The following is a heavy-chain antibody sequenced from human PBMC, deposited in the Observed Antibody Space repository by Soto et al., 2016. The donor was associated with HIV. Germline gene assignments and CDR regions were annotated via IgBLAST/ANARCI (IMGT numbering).Heavy chain of an antibody. Sequence: EVQLVEAGGGLVKPGRSLRLSCTASGFMFNSYSMNWVRQAPGKGLEWISYISSTSSTIYYADSVKGRFTISRDNAKNSLYLRMNGLTAEDTAVYYCARDKDTNYDRYHYYYMTSGAKDHGHRVL. CDR3: ARDKDTNYDRYHYYYMTS. J-gene: IGHJ6*03. CDR2: ISSTSSTI. V-gene: IGHV3-48*04. D-gene: IGHD3-3*01. CDR1: GFMFNSYS.